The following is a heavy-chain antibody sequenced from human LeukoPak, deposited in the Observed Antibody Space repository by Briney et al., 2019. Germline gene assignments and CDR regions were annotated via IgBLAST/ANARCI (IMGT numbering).Heavy chain of an antibody. CDR1: GFTFSSYA. D-gene: IGHD6-13*01. CDR3: ANLYSSSWYTNY. V-gene: IGHV3-23*01. J-gene: IGHJ4*02. CDR2: ISGSGGST. Sequence: GGSLRLSCAASGFTFSSYAMSWVRQAPGKGLEWVSAISGSGGSTYYADSVKGRFTISRDNSKNTLYLQMNSLRAEDTAVYYCANLYSSSWYTNYWGQGTLVTVSS.